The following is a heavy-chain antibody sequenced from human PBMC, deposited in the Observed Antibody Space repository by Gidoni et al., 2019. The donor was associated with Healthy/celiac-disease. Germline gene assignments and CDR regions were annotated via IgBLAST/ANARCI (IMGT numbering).Heavy chain of an antibody. Sequence: ANIKQDGSEKYYVDSVKGRFTISRDNAKNSLYLQMNSLRAEDTAVYYCALEGWVRPNYYYGMDVWGQGTTVTVSS. CDR2: IKQDGSEK. J-gene: IGHJ6*02. D-gene: IGHD3-10*01. CDR3: ALEGWVRPNYYYGMDV. V-gene: IGHV3-7*03.